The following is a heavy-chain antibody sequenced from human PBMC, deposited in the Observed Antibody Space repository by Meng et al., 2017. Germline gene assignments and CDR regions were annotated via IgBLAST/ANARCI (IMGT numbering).Heavy chain of an antibody. CDR3: ARVVGYSSSWYKEWYFDL. J-gene: IGHJ2*01. Sequence: GESLKISCAASGFTFSDYYMSWIRQAPGKGLEWVSYISSSGSTIYYADSVKGRFTISRDNAKNSLYLQMNSLRAEDTAVYYCARVVGYSSSWYKEWYFDLWGRGTLVTVSS. D-gene: IGHD6-13*01. CDR1: GFTFSDYY. CDR2: ISSSGSTI. V-gene: IGHV3-11*04.